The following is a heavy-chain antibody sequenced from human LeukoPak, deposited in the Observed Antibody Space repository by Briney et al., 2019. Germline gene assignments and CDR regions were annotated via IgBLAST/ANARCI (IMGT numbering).Heavy chain of an antibody. J-gene: IGHJ1*01. D-gene: IGHD2-21*01. V-gene: IGHV4-39*01. CDR3: ASALFPWAEYFQH. CDR1: GGSISSSSYY. Sequence: SETLSLTCTVSGGSISSSSYYWGWIRQPPGKGLEWIGSIYYSGSTYYNPSLKSRVTISVDTSKNQFSLKLSSVTAADTAVYYCASALFPWAEYFQHWGQGTLVIVSS. CDR2: IYYSGST.